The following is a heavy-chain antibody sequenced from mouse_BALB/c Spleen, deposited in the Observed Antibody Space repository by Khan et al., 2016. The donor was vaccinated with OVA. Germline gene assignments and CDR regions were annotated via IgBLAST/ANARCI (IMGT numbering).Heavy chain of an antibody. CDR3: VRSGYGSFAF. CDR2: FFPNSGGS. J-gene: IGHJ3*01. CDR1: GYTFTDYN. D-gene: IGHD1-2*01. V-gene: IGHV1S29*02. Sequence: VQLKESGPEVVKPGASVKISCKASGYTFTDYNLDWVKQRHGKSLEWIGYFFPNSGGSGYNQKFKTKATLTVDISSSTAYMDLHSLTSEDSAVYYCVRSGYGSFAFWGQGTLVTVSA.